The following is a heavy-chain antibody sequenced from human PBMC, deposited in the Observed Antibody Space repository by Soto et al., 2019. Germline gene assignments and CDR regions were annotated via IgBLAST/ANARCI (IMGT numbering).Heavy chain of an antibody. CDR1: GGPISSSSYY. CDR2: IYYSGST. D-gene: IGHD5-12*01. CDR3: ATGGYSYYFDY. V-gene: IGHV4-39*01. J-gene: IGHJ4*02. Sequence: SETLSLTCTVSGGPISSSSYYCGWIRQPPGKGLEWIGSIYYSGSTYYNPSLKSRVTISVDTSKNQFSLKLSSVTAADTAVYYCATGGYSYYFDYWGQGALVTVSS.